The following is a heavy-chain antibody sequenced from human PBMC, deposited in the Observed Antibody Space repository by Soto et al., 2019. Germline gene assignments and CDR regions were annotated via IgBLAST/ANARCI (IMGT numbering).Heavy chain of an antibody. CDR3: ARDSLAYYDFWSGYYMGHWFDP. D-gene: IGHD3-3*01. J-gene: IGHJ5*02. CDR1: GDSVSSNSAA. V-gene: IGHV6-1*01. CDR2: TYYRSKWYN. Sequence: SQTLSLTCAISGDSVSSNSAAWNWIRQSPSRGLEWLGRTYYRSKWYNDYAVSVKSRITINPDTSKNQFSLQLNSVTPEDTAVYYCARDSLAYYDFWSGYYMGHWFDPWGQGTLVTVSS.